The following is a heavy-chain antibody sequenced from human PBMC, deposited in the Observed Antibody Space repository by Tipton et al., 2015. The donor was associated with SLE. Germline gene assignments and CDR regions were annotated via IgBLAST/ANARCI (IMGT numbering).Heavy chain of an antibody. CDR1: GFTFSSYA. J-gene: IGHJ4*02. V-gene: IGHV3-23*03. Sequence: SLRLSCAASGFTFSSYAMSWVRQAPGKGLEWVSVIYSGGSSTYYADSVKGRFTISRDNSKNTLYLQMNSLRAEDTAVYYCAKEYFGSIAARPGNYFDYWGQGTLVTVSS. D-gene: IGHD6-6*01. CDR3: AKEYFGSIAARPGNYFDY. CDR2: IYSGGSST.